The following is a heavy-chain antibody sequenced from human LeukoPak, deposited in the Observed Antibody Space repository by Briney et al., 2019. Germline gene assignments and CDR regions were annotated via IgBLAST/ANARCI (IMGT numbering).Heavy chain of an antibody. CDR3: ASLDAFDI. Sequence: GGSLRLSCAASGFTFSSYAMHWVRQAPGKGLEWVAVISYDGSNKYYADSVKGRFTISRDNAKNSLYLQMNSLRAEDTAVYYCASLDAFDIWGQGTMVTVSS. CDR2: ISYDGSNK. CDR1: GFTFSSYA. V-gene: IGHV3-30-3*01. J-gene: IGHJ3*02.